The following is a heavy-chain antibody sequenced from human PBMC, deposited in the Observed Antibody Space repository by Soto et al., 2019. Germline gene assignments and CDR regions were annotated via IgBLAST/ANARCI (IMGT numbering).Heavy chain of an antibody. CDR2: IWYDGSNK. D-gene: IGHD4-17*01. CDR3: ARRTDYALDY. CDR1: GFTFSSYG. Sequence: QVQLVESGGGVVQPGRSLRLSCAASGFTFSSYGMHWVRQAPGKGLEWVAVIWYDGSNKYYADSVKGRFTISRDNSKNTLYLQMNSLRAEDTAVYYCARRTDYALDYWGQGTLVTVSS. V-gene: IGHV3-33*01. J-gene: IGHJ4*02.